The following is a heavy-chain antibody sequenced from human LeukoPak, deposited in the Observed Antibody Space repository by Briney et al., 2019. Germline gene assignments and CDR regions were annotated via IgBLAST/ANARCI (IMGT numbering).Heavy chain of an antibody. V-gene: IGHV3-74*01. J-gene: IGHJ4*02. CDR1: GFTFSSYW. D-gene: IGHD6-6*01. CDR3: ARGARRLPIDY. Sequence: GGSLRLSCAASGFTFSSYWMHWVRQAPGKGLVWVSRINSDGSSTSYADSVKGRFTISRGNAKNTLYLQMNSLRAEDTAVYYCARGARRLPIDYWGQGTLVTVSS. CDR2: INSDGSST.